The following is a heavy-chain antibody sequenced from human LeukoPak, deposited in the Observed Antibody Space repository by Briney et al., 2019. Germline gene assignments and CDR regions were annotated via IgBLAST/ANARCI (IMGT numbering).Heavy chain of an antibody. CDR3: ARSFNVATHDS. D-gene: IGHD5-12*01. Sequence: GGSLRLSCAASGFTFSSYSMTWVRQAPGKGLEWVSYISGSSGTIYYADSVKGRFTSSRDNAKNSLYLQMNSQRDEDTAVYYCARSFNVATHDSWGQGTLVTVSS. CDR2: ISGSSGTI. CDR1: GFTFSSYS. V-gene: IGHV3-48*02. J-gene: IGHJ4*02.